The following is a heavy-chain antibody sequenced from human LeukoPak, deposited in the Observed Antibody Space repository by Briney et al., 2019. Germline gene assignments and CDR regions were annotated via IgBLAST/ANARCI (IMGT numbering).Heavy chain of an antibody. CDR1: GGTFSSYA. CDR2: IIPILGIA. D-gene: IGHD3-22*01. CDR3: ARGITMIVVVNHYYYYGMDV. J-gene: IGHJ6*02. Sequence: ASVKVSCKASGGTFSSYAISWVRQAPGQGLEWMGRIIPILGIANYAQKFQGRVTITADKSTSTAYMELSSLRSEDTAVYYCARGITMIVVVNHYYYYGMDVWGQGTTVTVSS. V-gene: IGHV1-69*04.